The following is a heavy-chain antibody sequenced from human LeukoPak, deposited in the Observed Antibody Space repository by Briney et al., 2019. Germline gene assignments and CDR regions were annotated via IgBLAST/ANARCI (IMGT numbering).Heavy chain of an antibody. CDR3: AAGYTTGWYVRYFDY. Sequence: GASLRLSCVASGVTLSNYAMSWGRQAPGKGGGGGSIISGSGGSTYQAENVKRLFTISRDNSKNTLYLQMNSLRDEDTAIYYCAAGYTTGWYVRYFDYGGQGTLVTVS. J-gene: IGHJ4*02. CDR2: ISGSGGST. V-gene: IGHV3-23*01. CDR1: GVTLSNYA. D-gene: IGHD6-19*01.